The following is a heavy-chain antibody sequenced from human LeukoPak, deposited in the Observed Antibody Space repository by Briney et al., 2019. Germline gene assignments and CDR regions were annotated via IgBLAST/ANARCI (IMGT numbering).Heavy chain of an antibody. CDR1: GFPFSYYW. J-gene: IGHJ3*02. D-gene: IGHD4-11*01. CDR3: ARVGRLQSFDAFDI. Sequence: PGGSLRLSCAASGFPFSYYWMHWVRQAPGKGLVWISRIDGDGSSTSYADSVKGRFSISRDYAKNTVYLQMDSLRAEDTAVYYCARVGRLQSFDAFDIWGQGTTVTVSS. V-gene: IGHV3-74*01. CDR2: IDGDGSST.